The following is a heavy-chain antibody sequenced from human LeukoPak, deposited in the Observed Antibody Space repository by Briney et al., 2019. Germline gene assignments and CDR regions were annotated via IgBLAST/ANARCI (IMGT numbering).Heavy chain of an antibody. V-gene: IGHV1-69*05. J-gene: IGHJ3*02. Sequence: ASVKVSCKASGYTFTGYYMHWVRQAPGQGLEWMGGIIPIFGTANYAQKFQGRVTITTDESTSTAYMELSSLRSEDTAVYYCARTYNWNFHDAFDIWGQGTMVTVSS. CDR1: GYTFTGYY. CDR3: ARTYNWNFHDAFDI. CDR2: IIPIFGTA. D-gene: IGHD1-7*01.